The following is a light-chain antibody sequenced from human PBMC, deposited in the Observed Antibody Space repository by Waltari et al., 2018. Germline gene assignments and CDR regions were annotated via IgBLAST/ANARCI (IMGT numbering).Light chain of an antibody. CDR3: QRRYSTNRT. Sequence: DIQMTQSLSSLSASVGDRVTITCRASQSMSFHLNWYQQKPGKAPNLLIHAASSLQRGVPSRSSGSGSGTDITLTITSRRPEDFASDACQRRYSTNRTFGQGTKLEIK. J-gene: IGKJ2*02. CDR1: QSMSFH. CDR2: AAS. V-gene: IGKV1-39*01.